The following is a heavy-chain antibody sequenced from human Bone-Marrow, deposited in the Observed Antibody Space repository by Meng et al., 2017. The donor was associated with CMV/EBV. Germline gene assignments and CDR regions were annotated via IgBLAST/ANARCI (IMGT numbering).Heavy chain of an antibody. J-gene: IGHJ4*02. CDR1: GGSISSYY. D-gene: IGHD1-1*01. CDR3: ERETRWNDVDY. CDR2: IYYSGSA. V-gene: IGHV4-59*01. Sequence: SETLSLTCTVSGGSISSYYWSWIRQPPGKGLEWIGYIYYSGSANYNPSLKSRVTISVDTSKNQFYLKLSSVTAADTAVYYCERETRWNDVDYWGQGTLVTVSS.